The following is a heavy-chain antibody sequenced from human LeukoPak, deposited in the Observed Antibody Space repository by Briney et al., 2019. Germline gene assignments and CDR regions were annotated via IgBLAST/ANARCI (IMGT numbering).Heavy chain of an antibody. CDR3: ARVAQNLERIAVAGTSEWRANWYFDL. D-gene: IGHD6-19*01. J-gene: IGHJ2*01. CDR1: GFTFRDYW. CDR2: IKQDGSEK. V-gene: IGHV3-7*03. Sequence: GGSLRLSCAASGFTFRDYWMSWVRQAPGKGLEWVANIKQDGSEKYYVDSVKGRLTISRDNAKNSLYLQMNSLRAEDTAVYYCARVAQNLERIAVAGTSEWRANWYFDLWGRGTLVTVSS.